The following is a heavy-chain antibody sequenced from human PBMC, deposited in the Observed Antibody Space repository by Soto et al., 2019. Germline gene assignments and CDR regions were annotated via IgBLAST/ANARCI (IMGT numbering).Heavy chain of an antibody. CDR1: GDSISSNGYY. CDR2: IYYSGST. Sequence: PSETLSLTCTVSGDSISSNGYYWSWIRQHPGKGLEWIGYIYYSGSTYYNPSLKSRVTISLDTSKKQFSLKLSSVTAADTAVYYCASDHLLANQYYGMDVWGQGTTVTVS. V-gene: IGHV4-31*03. CDR3: ASDHLLANQYYGMDV. J-gene: IGHJ6*02.